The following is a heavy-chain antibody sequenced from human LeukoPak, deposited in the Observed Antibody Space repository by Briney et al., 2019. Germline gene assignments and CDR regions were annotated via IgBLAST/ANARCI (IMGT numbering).Heavy chain of an antibody. V-gene: IGHV1-2*02. J-gene: IGHJ5*02. CDR1: GGTFSSYA. D-gene: IGHD6-13*01. Sequence: ASVKVSCKASGGTFSSYAISWVRQAPGQGLEWMGWINPNSGGTNYAQKFQGRVTMTRDTSISTAYMELSRLRSDDTAVYYCARDFHRQQLVPLDPWGQGTLVTVSS. CDR3: ARDFHRQQLVPLDP. CDR2: INPNSGGT.